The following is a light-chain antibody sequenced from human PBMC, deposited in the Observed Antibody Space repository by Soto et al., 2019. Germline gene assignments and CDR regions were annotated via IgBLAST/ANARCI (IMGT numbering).Light chain of an antibody. V-gene: IGKV1-39*01. J-gene: IGKJ5*01. Sequence: DIQXTHRVHLPSAGVGYRVTITCRESRSIRRYLNWYKKKKGKEXKXXXYAESSLKSGVHSRLRGSGSGNDFNINISSMRPEDFEPYYSQKSQSHQYTLGDGTGLEI. CDR3: QKSQSHQYT. CDR1: RSIRRY. CDR2: AES.